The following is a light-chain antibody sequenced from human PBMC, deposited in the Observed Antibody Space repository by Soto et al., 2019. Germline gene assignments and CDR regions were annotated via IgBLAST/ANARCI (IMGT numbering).Light chain of an antibody. J-gene: IGLJ2*01. CDR1: SSNIGSNY. Sequence: QSVLTQPPSASGTPGQRVTISCSGSSSNIGSNYVYWYQQFPGTAPKLLIYRNNERPSGVPDRFSGSKSGTSASLAISGLRSEDEADYYCAAWDDSLSGVVFGGGTKLTFL. CDR3: AAWDDSLSGVV. V-gene: IGLV1-47*01. CDR2: RNN.